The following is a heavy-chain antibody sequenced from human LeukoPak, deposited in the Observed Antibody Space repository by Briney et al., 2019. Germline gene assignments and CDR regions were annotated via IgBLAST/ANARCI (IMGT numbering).Heavy chain of an antibody. J-gene: IGHJ4*02. V-gene: IGHV3-23*01. CDR1: GFTFSSYA. CDR2: ISGSGSSA. CDR3: AKRYCSGCSCYSFDY. Sequence: PGGSLRPSCAASGFTFSSYALTWVRQAPGKGLEWVSIISGSGSSAYYTDSVQGRFTISRDNSKSTLYLQMDSLGAEDTAVYYCAKRYCSGCSCYSFDYCVQGTLVTVSS. D-gene: IGHD2-15*01.